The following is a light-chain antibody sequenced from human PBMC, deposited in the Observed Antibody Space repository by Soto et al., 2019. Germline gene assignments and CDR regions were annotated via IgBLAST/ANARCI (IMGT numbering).Light chain of an antibody. V-gene: IGKV1-17*01. CDR1: QGLRND. CDR3: LQQNSYPLT. Sequence: DIQMTQSPSSLSASVGDRVTITCRASQGLRNDLAWYQQKPGQAPKRLIYVASSLQSGVPSRFSGSGSGTEFTLTISSLQPEDSATYYCLQQNSYPLTFGGGTKVEIK. CDR2: VAS. J-gene: IGKJ4*01.